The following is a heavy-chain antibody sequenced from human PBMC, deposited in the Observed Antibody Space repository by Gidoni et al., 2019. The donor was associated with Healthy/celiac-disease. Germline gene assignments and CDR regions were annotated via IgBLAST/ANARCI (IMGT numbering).Heavy chain of an antibody. CDR2: IYYSGRT. CDR1: GGSISSDY. J-gene: IGHJ3*02. Sequence: QVQLQESGPGLVKPSATLSVTCTVAGGSISSDYWSWIRQPPGKGLEWIGYIYYSGRTNSNPSLKSRVSISVDTSKNQFSPKLSPGTAADTAVYYCARASRRYYDSSGFRVDAFDIWGQGTMVTVSS. CDR3: ARASRRYYDSSGFRVDAFDI. D-gene: IGHD3-22*01. V-gene: IGHV4-59*01.